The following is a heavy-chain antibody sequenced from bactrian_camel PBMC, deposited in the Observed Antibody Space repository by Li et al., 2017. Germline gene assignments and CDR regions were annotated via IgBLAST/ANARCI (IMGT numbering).Heavy chain of an antibody. CDR1: GYTVSFGC. Sequence: HVQLVESGGGSVQAGGSLRLSCAASGYTVSFGCLGWFRQAPGKEREGVAAVSRGGVTAHLDSVRGRFTISQDNAKNTVYLQMDNLESEDTALHYCATNTVTDGVAEFSYWGQGTQVTVS. J-gene: IGHJ4*01. CDR2: VSRGGVT. V-gene: IGHV3S53*01. D-gene: IGHD6*01. CDR3: ATNTVTDGVAEFSY.